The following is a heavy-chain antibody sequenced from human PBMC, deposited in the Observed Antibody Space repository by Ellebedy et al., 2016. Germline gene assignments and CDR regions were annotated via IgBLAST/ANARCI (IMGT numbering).Heavy chain of an antibody. J-gene: IGHJ4*02. V-gene: IGHV1-8*01. Sequence: ASVKVSCXASGYTFTSYDINWVRQATGQGLEWMGWMNPNSGNTGYAQKFQGRVTMTRNTSISTAYMELSSLRSEDTAVYYCARAQKKISGSYGYWGQGTLVTVSS. CDR2: MNPNSGNT. D-gene: IGHD1-26*01. CDR3: ARAQKKISGSYGY. CDR1: GYTFTSYD.